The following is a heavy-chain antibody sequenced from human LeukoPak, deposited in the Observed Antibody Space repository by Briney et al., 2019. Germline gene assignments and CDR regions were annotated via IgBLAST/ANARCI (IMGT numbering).Heavy chain of an antibody. CDR1: GFTFSSYA. CDR2: ISYDGSNK. V-gene: IGHV3-30-3*01. D-gene: IGHD3-10*01. CDR3: ARADSMVRGVSEGMDV. Sequence: GGSLRLSCAASGFTFSSYAMHWVRQAPGKGLEWVAVISYDGSNKYYADSVKGRFTISRDNSKNTLYLQMNSLRAEDTAVYYCARADSMVRGVSEGMDVWGQGTTVTVSS. J-gene: IGHJ6*02.